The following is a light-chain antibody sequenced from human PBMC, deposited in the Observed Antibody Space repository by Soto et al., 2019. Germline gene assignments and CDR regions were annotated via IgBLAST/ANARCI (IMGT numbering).Light chain of an antibody. CDR2: DAS. CDR3: QQSYMDPIT. Sequence: DIQMTQSPSSLSASVGNSVTITCRASQSISTYLNWYQKKPGKAPNLLIYDASRLQSGVPSRFSVSGGGTDFTLSISSVQPEDFATYFCQQSYMDPITCGQGTQLEI. CDR1: QSISTY. J-gene: IGKJ5*01. V-gene: IGKV1-39*01.